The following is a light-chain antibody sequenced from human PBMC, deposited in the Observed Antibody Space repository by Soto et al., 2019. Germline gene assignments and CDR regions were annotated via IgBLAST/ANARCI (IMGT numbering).Light chain of an antibody. J-gene: IGKJ2*01. CDR2: DAS. CDR3: QQRSSWSPHT. CDR1: ESVNSY. Sequence: DIVMTQSPSTLSSSVGERATLTCRANESVNSYLAWYQQQPAKAPRLLIYDASNRATGIPARFSGSGSWTDFTLTISSLEPDDFAVYFCQQRSSWSPHTFGQGTKLEIK. V-gene: IGKV3-11*01.